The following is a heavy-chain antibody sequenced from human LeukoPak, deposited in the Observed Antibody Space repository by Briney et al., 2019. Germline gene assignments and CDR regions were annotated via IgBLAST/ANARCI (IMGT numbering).Heavy chain of an antibody. CDR1: GGSISSTSCY. V-gene: IGHV4-39*01. Sequence: SETLSLTCTVSGGSISSTSCYWGWIRQPPGEGLEWIGSTYYSGSTYYSTSLRSRVTISVDTSKNQFSLKMSSVTAADTAVYYCARQPPVAASGNFVDSWGQGTLVTVSS. D-gene: IGHD6-13*01. J-gene: IGHJ4*02. CDR2: TYYSGST. CDR3: ARQPPVAASGNFVDS.